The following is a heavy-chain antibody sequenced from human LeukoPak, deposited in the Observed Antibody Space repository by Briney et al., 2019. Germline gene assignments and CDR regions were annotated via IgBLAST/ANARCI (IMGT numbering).Heavy chain of an antibody. Sequence: YAMSWVRQAPGKGLEWVSAISGSGGSTYYADSVKGRFTISRDNSKNTLYLQMNSLRAEDTAVYYCAKAEYSSGWYDAFDIWGQGTMVTVSS. V-gene: IGHV3-23*01. D-gene: IGHD6-19*01. CDR1: YA. J-gene: IGHJ3*02. CDR2: ISGSGGST. CDR3: AKAEYSSGWYDAFDI.